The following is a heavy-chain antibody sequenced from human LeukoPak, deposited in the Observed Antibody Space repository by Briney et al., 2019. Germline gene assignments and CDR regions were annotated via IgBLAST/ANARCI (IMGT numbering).Heavy chain of an antibody. CDR2: INHSGST. D-gene: IGHD4-17*01. Sequence: PSETLSLTCAVYGGSFSGYYWSWIRQPPGKGLEWIGEINHSGSTNYNPSLKSRVTISVDTSKNQFSLKLSSVTAADTAVYYCAREPGATMTTVTSGGYYYMDVWGKGTTVTVSS. CDR1: GGSFSGYY. V-gene: IGHV4-34*01. J-gene: IGHJ6*03. CDR3: AREPGATMTTVTSGGYYYMDV.